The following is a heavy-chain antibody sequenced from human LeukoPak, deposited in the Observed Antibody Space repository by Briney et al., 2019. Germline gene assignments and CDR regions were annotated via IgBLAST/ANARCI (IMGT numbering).Heavy chain of an antibody. J-gene: IGHJ4*02. Sequence: GGSLRLSCAASGFTFSSYGMHWVRQAPGKGLEWVAFIRYDGSKKYYAHSVKGRFTISRDNSKTTLYLQRNSLRPEDTAVYYCAKDHRYSSGWHDYWGQGTLVTVSS. D-gene: IGHD6-19*01. CDR2: IRYDGSKK. V-gene: IGHV3-30*02. CDR3: AKDHRYSSGWHDY. CDR1: GFTFSSYG.